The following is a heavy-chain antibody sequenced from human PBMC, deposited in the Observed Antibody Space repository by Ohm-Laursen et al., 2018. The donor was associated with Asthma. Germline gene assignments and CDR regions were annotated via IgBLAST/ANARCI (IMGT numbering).Heavy chain of an antibody. CDR1: GYTFTSYG. J-gene: IGHJ6*02. CDR2: ISAYNGNT. Sequence: SSVKVSCKASGYTFTSYGISWVRQAPGQGLEWMGWISAYNGNTNYAQKLQGRVTMTTDTSTSTAYMELSSLRSEDTAAYYCARELRFLEWYNYYYYGMDVWGQGTTVTVSS. D-gene: IGHD3-3*01. CDR3: ARELRFLEWYNYYYYGMDV. V-gene: IGHV1-18*04.